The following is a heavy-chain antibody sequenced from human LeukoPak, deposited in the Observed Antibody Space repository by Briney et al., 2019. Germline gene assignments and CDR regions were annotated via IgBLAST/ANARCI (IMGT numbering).Heavy chain of an antibody. V-gene: IGHV3-23*01. D-gene: IGHD2-2*01. CDR3: AKFPPYCSSTSCYVDY. CDR1: GFSFSSYA. Sequence: GGSLRLSCAASGFSFSSYAMSWVRQAPGKGLEWVSAISGSGGSTYYADSVKGRFTTSRDNSKNTLYLQMNSLRAEDTAVYYCAKFPPYCSSTSCYVDYWGQGTLVTVSS. CDR2: ISGSGGST. J-gene: IGHJ4*02.